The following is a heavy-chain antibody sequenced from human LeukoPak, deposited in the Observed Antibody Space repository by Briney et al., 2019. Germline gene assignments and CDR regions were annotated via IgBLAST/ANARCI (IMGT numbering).Heavy chain of an antibody. CDR3: ARDLYGDYFFDY. CDR1: GYTFTSCH. V-gene: IGHV1-46*01. Sequence: ASVMVSCKASGYTFTSCHMHWVRQAPGQGLEWMGIINPSAGYTTYAQKFRGRVTMTRDTSTSTVYTELSSLRSEDTAVYFCARDLYGDYFFDYWGQGTLVTVSS. J-gene: IGHJ4*02. CDR2: INPSAGYT. D-gene: IGHD4-17*01.